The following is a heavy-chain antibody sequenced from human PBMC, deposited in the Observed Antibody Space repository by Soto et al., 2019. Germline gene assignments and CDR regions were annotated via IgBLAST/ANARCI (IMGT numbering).Heavy chain of an antibody. J-gene: IGHJ6*02. V-gene: IGHV1-46*01. CDR2: INPSGGST. Sequence: ASVKVSCKACGYTFTSYYRHWVRQAPGQGLEWMGIINPSGGSTSYAQKFQGRVTMTRDTSTSTVYMELSSLRSEDTAVYYCARGDPPYGMDGLGQGTTVTVSS. CDR3: ARGDPPYGMDG. CDR1: GYTFTSYY.